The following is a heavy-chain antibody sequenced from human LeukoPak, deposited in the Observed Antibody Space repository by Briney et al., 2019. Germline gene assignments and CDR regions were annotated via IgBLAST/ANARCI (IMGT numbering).Heavy chain of an antibody. CDR1: GFTFSTYW. Sequence: GGSLRLSCAASGFTFSTYWMHWVRQAPGKGLVWVSRFNSDGITTSYADSVKGRFTISRDNAKNTVYLQMNNLRAEDTAVYYCVSFYETYWGRGTLVTVSS. CDR2: FNSDGITT. V-gene: IGHV3-74*01. D-gene: IGHD2-2*01. J-gene: IGHJ4*02. CDR3: VSFYETY.